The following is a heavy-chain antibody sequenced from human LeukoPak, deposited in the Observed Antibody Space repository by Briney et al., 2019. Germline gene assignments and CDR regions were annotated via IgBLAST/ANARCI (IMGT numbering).Heavy chain of an antibody. J-gene: IGHJ4*02. V-gene: IGHV4-34*01. CDR2: INHSGST. CDR1: GGSYSGYY. Sequence: SETLSLTCAVYGGSYSGYYWSWIRQPPGKGLEWIGEINHSGSTNYNPSLKSRVTISVDTSKNQFSLKLSSVTAADTAVYYCARVKDHYFDYWGQGTLVTVSS. CDR3: ARVKDHYFDY.